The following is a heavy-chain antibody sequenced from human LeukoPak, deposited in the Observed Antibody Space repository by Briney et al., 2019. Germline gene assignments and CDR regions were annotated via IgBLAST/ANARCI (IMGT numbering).Heavy chain of an antibody. CDR1: GFSFTTYW. Sequence: GGSLRLSCAASGFSFTTYWMSWVRQAPGKGLEWVAFVWYDGTNKYYADSVKGRFTISRDNSKNTLYLQINSLRPEDTAVYYCAKDSSGSYSHFDYWGQGTLVTVSS. V-gene: IGHV3-30*02. J-gene: IGHJ4*02. D-gene: IGHD3-22*01. CDR3: AKDSSGSYSHFDY. CDR2: VWYDGTNK.